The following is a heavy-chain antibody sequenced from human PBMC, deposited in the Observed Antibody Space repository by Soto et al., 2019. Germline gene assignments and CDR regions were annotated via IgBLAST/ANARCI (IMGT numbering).Heavy chain of an antibody. CDR2: VDYSGNT. CDR3: ARQMAVEVTSQFDY. V-gene: IGHV4-59*01. Sequence: VQPQEPGPRLVKPSETLSLTCAVSGVSIRPYFWSWIRQSPEKGLEWIGYVDYSGNTNYNPSLKSRVVISVDTSKSLFTLRLTSMTAADTAVYYCARQMAVEVTSQFDYWGQGTPVTVSS. J-gene: IGHJ4*02. D-gene: IGHD2-21*02. CDR1: GVSIRPYF.